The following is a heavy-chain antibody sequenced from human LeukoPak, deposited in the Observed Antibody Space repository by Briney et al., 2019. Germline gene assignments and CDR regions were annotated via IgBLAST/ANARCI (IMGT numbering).Heavy chain of an antibody. J-gene: IGHJ4*02. Sequence: GGPLRLSCAASGFTFSSYEMNWVRQAPGKGLEWVSYISSSGSTIYYADSVKGRFTISRDNAKNSLYLQMNSLRAEDTAVYYCARHVVAVGFDYWGQGTLVTVSS. CDR3: ARHVVAVGFDY. D-gene: IGHD3-22*01. CDR2: ISSSGSTI. CDR1: GFTFSSYE. V-gene: IGHV3-48*03.